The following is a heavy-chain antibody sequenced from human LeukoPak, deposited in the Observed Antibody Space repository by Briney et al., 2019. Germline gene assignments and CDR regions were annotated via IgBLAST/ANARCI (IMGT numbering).Heavy chain of an antibody. CDR2: ISGSGGST. V-gene: IGHV3-23*01. CDR1: GFTFSSYA. Sequence: PGGSLRLSCAASGFTFSSYAMSWVRQAPGKGLEWVSAISGSGGSTYYADSVKGRFTISRDNAKNSLYLQMNSLRAEDTAVYYCARDYLPSSGWDYWGQGTLVTVSS. D-gene: IGHD3-22*01. CDR3: ARDYLPSSGWDY. J-gene: IGHJ4*02.